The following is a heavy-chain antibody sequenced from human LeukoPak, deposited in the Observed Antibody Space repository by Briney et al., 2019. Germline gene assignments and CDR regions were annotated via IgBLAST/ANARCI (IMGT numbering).Heavy chain of an antibody. CDR3: ARGLFGNYYYYYMDV. D-gene: IGHD3-16*01. CDR1: GYTFTSYG. Sequence: ASVKVSCKASGYTFTSYGISWVRQAPGQGLEWMGWISAYNGNTNYAQKLQGRVTMTTDTSTCTAYMELRSLRSDDTAVYYCARGLFGNYYYYYMDVWGKGTTVTVSS. V-gene: IGHV1-18*01. CDR2: ISAYNGNT. J-gene: IGHJ6*03.